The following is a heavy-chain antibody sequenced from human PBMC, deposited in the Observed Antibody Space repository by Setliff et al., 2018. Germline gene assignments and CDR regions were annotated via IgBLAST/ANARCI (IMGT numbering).Heavy chain of an antibody. V-gene: IGHV4-34*01. CDR1: GGSFSTYY. CDR2: INHSGST. CDR3: ARGDEIVQGRHGAFDI. Sequence: PSETLSLTCAVYGGSFSTYYWNWIRQPPGKGLEWIGEINHSGSTNYNPSLKSRVTISLDTSKNQFSLKVTSVTAADTAVYYCARGDEIVQGRHGAFDIWGQGTMVTVSS. J-gene: IGHJ3*02. D-gene: IGHD1-1*01.